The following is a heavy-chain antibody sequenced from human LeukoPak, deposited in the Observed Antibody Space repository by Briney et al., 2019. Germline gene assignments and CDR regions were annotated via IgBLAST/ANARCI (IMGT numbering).Heavy chain of an antibody. Sequence: ASVKVSCKASGYTFTGYYMHWVRQAPGQGLEWMGRINPNSGGTNYAQKFQGRATMTRDTSISTAYMELSRLRSDDTAVYYCARDANYGDYGDAFDIWGQGTMVTVSS. CDR1: GYTFTGYY. V-gene: IGHV1-2*06. J-gene: IGHJ3*02. CDR2: INPNSGGT. CDR3: ARDANYGDYGDAFDI. D-gene: IGHD4-17*01.